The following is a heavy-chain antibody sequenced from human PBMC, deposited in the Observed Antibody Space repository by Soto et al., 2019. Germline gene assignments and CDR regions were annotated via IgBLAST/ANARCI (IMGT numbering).Heavy chain of an antibody. Sequence: PSETLSLTCAVYGGSFSGYYWSWIRQPPGKGLEWIGEINHSGSTNYNPSLKSRVTISVDTPKNQFSLKLSSVTAADTAVYYCARGRALLLRGYYYYYYGMDVWGQGTTVTVSS. CDR3: ARGRALLLRGYYYYYYGMDV. CDR1: GGSFSGYY. J-gene: IGHJ6*02. CDR2: INHSGST. D-gene: IGHD2-15*01. V-gene: IGHV4-34*01.